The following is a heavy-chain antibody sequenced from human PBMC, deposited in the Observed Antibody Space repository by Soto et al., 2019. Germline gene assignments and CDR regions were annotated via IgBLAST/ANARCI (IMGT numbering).Heavy chain of an antibody. CDR2: IIPIFGTA. CDR1: GCTFSSYA. CDR3: TSYLAYCRSTSCDASYFDY. Sequence: SSVKGSCKASGCTFSSYAISWVRQAPGQGLEWIGGIIPIFGTANYAQKFQGRVTITADESTSTAYMELSSLKTEDTAVYYCTSYLAYCRSTSCDASYFDYWGQGILVTVSS. D-gene: IGHD2-2*01. J-gene: IGHJ4*02. V-gene: IGHV1-69*13.